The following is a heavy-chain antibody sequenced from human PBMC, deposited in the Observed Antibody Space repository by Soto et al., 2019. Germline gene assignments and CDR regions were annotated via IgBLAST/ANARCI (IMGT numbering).Heavy chain of an antibody. D-gene: IGHD2-2*01. CDR2: IYYGGTT. V-gene: IGHV4-59*08. CDR3: AKRAGSSTLYPYYFDY. Sequence: PSETLSLTCTVSGGSISSYYWSWIRQPPGKGLEWIGYIYYGGTTDYNPSLRSRVTISVDTSKNQFSLKLNSVTAADTAVYYCAKRAGSSTLYPYYFDYWSQGTLVTVSS. J-gene: IGHJ4*02. CDR1: GGSISSYY.